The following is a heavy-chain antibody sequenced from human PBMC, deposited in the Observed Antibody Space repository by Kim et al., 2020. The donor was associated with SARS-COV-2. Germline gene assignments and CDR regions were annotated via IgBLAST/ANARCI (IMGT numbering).Heavy chain of an antibody. CDR2: ITHSGST. V-gene: IGHV4-34*01. Sequence: SETLSLTCAVYGGSFSDYYWTWIRQSPGKGLEWIGEITHSGSTNYNPAPKSRLTISVETSKNQFSLNLKSVTAADTAVYYCAKPGAVRYNWFDPWSQGTLVTVSS. D-gene: IGHD1-26*01. CDR3: AKPGAVRYNWFDP. CDR1: GGSFSDYY. J-gene: IGHJ5*02.